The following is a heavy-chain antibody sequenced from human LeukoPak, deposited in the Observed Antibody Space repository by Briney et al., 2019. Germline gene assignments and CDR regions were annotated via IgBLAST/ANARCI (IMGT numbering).Heavy chain of an antibody. J-gene: IGHJ4*02. D-gene: IGHD1/OR15-1a*01. CDR3: ARDRGNTIPDYFDY. CDR2: ISAYNGNT. V-gene: IGHV1-18*01. Sequence: GASVKVSCKASGYTFTSYGISWVRQAPGQGLEWMGWISAYNGNTNYAQKLQGRVTMTTDTSTSTAYMELRSLRSDDTAVYYCARDRGNTIPDYFDYWGQGTLVTVSS. CDR1: GYTFTSYG.